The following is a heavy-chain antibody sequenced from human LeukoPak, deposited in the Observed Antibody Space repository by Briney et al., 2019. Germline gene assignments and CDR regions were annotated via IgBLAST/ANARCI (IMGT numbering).Heavy chain of an antibody. D-gene: IGHD2-2*02. J-gene: IGHJ4*02. Sequence: PGGSLRLSCAASGFTFSNAWMSWVRQAPGKGLEWVGRIKSKTVGGTTDYAAPVKGRFTISRDDSKNTLYLQMNSLKTEDTAVYYCTTEGAIVVVPAAIETTFDYWGQGTLVTVSS. V-gene: IGHV3-15*01. CDR1: GFTFSNAW. CDR2: IKSKTVGGTT. CDR3: TTEGAIVVVPAAIETTFDY.